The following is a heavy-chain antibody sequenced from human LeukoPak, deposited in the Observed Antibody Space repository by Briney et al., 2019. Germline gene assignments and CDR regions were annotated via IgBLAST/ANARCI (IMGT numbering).Heavy chain of an antibody. D-gene: IGHD6-13*01. V-gene: IGHV3-9*01. J-gene: IGHJ6*02. CDR3: AKGGVAAAGTKSYYYYGMDV. CDR2: ISCNSGSI. Sequence: GGSLRLSCAASGFTFDDYAMHWVRQAPGKGLEPVSGISCNSGSIGYADSVKGRFTISRDNAKNSLYLQMNSLRAEDTALYYCAKGGVAAAGTKSYYYYGMDVWGQGTTVTVSS. CDR1: GFTFDDYA.